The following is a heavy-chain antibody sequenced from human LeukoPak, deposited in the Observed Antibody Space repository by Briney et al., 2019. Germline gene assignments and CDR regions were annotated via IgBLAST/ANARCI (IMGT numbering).Heavy chain of an antibody. CDR1: GFTFSSFA. J-gene: IGHJ4*02. V-gene: IGHV3-23*01. CDR3: AKSLIVVVRYYFDY. Sequence: GGSLRLSCAASGFTFSSFAMSWVRQAPGKGLEWVSGISGSGGSTYYADSVKGRFTISRDNSKNTLYLQMNSLRAEDTAAYYCAKSLIVVVRYYFDYWGQGTLVTVPS. CDR2: ISGSGGST. D-gene: IGHD3-22*01.